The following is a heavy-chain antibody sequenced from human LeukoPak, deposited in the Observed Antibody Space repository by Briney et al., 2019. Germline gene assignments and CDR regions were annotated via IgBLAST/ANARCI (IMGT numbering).Heavy chain of an antibody. CDR2: IYYSGST. J-gene: IGHJ4*02. CDR3: ASLRGTTVVFDY. CDR1: GGSISSYY. D-gene: IGHD4-23*01. V-gene: IGHV4-59*01. Sequence: SETLSLTYTVSGGSISSYYWSWIRQPPGKGLEWIGYIYYSGSTNYNPSLKSRVTISVDTSKNQFSLKLSSVTAADTAVYYCASLRGTTVVFDYWGQGTLVTVSS.